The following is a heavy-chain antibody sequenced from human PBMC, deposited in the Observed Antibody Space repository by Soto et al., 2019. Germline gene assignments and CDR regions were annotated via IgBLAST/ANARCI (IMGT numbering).Heavy chain of an antibody. J-gene: IGHJ4*02. D-gene: IGHD3-3*01. CDR1: KFHFAEYA. CDR2: ISWNGNKI. Sequence: SLRLSCEASKFHFAEYAMHWVRQPPGKGLEWVSSISWNGNKIVYADSVKGRFTVPRDNAKMSLYLQMNSLRGEDAALYYCAKIALRFLDWSYFDSWGQGTLVTVSS. V-gene: IGHV3-9*01. CDR3: AKIALRFLDWSYFDS.